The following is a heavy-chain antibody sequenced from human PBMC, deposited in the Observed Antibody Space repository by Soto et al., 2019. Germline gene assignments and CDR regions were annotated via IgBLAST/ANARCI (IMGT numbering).Heavy chain of an antibody. J-gene: IGHJ4*02. CDR2: IKQDGSEK. Sequence: EVQLVESGGGLVQPGGSLRLSCAASGFTFSSYWMSWVRQAPGKGLEWVANIKQDGSEKYYVDSVKGRFTISRDNAKNSLYLQMNSLRAEDTAVYYCARLGRGYCSGGSCYRLFHYWGQGTLVTVSS. V-gene: IGHV3-7*01. D-gene: IGHD2-15*01. CDR1: GFTFSSYW. CDR3: ARLGRGYCSGGSCYRLFHY.